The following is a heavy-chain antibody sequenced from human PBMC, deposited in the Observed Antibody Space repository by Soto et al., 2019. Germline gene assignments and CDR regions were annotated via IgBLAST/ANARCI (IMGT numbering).Heavy chain of an antibody. CDR3: ARDEVGSPDVVVPAVNWFDP. CDR2: ISAYNGNT. V-gene: IGHV1-18*01. Sequence: GASVKVSCKASGYTFTSYGISWVRQAPGQGLEWMGWISAYNGNTNYAQKLQGRVTMTTDTSTSTAYMELRSLRSDDTAVYYCARDEVGSPDVVVPAVNWFDPWGQGTLVTVSS. CDR1: GYTFTSYG. D-gene: IGHD2-2*01. J-gene: IGHJ5*02.